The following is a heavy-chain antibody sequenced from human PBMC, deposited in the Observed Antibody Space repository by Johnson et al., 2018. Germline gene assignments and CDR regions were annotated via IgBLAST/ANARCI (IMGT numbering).Heavy chain of an antibody. Sequence: EVQLVETGGGLVKPGGSLRLSCAASGFTFSTYSMNWVRQAPGKGLEWVSFISSRSSYPYYADSMKGRFTISRDNAKNSLYLQMNSLRAEDKAVYYCARESESDAFDIWGQGTMVTVSS. CDR2: ISSRSSYP. V-gene: IGHV3-21*01. CDR1: GFTFSTYS. CDR3: ARESESDAFDI. J-gene: IGHJ3*02.